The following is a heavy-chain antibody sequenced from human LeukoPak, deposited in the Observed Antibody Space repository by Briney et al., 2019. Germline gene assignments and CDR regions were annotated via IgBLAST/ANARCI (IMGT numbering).Heavy chain of an antibody. Sequence: PGRSLRLSCAASGFTFSTYAMHWVRQAPGKGLEWVAFIRYDGSNKYYADSVKGRFTISRDNSKNTLYLQMNSLRAEDTAVYYCAKLLYYDSSGYAGDLDYWGQGTLVTVSS. CDR3: AKLLYYDSSGYAGDLDY. D-gene: IGHD3-22*01. J-gene: IGHJ4*02. V-gene: IGHV3-30*04. CDR2: IRYDGSNK. CDR1: GFTFSTYA.